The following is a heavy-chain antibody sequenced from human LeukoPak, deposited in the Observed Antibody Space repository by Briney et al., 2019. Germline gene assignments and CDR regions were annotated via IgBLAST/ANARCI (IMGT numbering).Heavy chain of an antibody. Sequence: PGGSLRLSCAASGFTFSSYAMSWVRQAPGKGLEWVSAISGSGGSTYYADSVKGRFTISRDNSKNTLYLQMNSLRAEDTAVYYCAANPIQLWLGGAFDIWGQGTMVTVSS. J-gene: IGHJ3*02. CDR2: ISGSGGST. CDR3: AANPIQLWLGGAFDI. CDR1: GFTFSSYA. D-gene: IGHD5-18*01. V-gene: IGHV3-23*01.